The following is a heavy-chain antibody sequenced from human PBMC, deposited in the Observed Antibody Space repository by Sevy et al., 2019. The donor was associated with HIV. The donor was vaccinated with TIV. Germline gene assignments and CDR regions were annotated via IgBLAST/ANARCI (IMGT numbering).Heavy chain of an antibody. CDR1: GGTISSSSYR. V-gene: IGHV4-39*01. CDR3: ARWYGNNFDY. CDR2: IYHTGAA. Sequence: SETLSFTCTVSGGTISSSSYRWGWIRQPPGKGLEWVGSIYHTGAADDNPSLKRRVTMSVDTSKNQFSLQVGSVTAADTAVYYCARWYGNNFDYRGQGALVTVSS. D-gene: IGHD3-10*01. J-gene: IGHJ4*02.